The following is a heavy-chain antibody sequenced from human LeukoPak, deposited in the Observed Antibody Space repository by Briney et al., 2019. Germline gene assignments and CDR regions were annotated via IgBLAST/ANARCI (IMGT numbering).Heavy chain of an antibody. J-gene: IGHJ4*02. CDR2: VHKTGSI. CDR1: GDSISAYY. CDR3: TKYGGSPANYFDS. Sequence: SETLSLTCTVSGDSISAYYWSWVRQPPGKGLEWIAFVHKTGSINYNPSLKSRATISMDTSNSQLSLHVNSVTPADTAVYYCTKYGGSPANYFDSWGPGPLVTVSP. V-gene: IGHV4-59*08. D-gene: IGHD1-26*01.